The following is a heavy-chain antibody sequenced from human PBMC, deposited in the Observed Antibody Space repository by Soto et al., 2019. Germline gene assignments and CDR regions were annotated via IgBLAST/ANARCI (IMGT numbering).Heavy chain of an antibody. CDR2: ISSTTNYI. CDR1: GFTFTRYS. Sequence: PGGSLRLSCAASGFTFTRYSMNWVRQAPGKGLEWVSSISSTTNYIYYGDSMKGRFTISRDNGKNSLYLEIHSLRAEDTAVCYCARESEDLTSNFDYWGQGTLVTVSS. CDR3: ARESEDLTSNFDY. J-gene: IGHJ4*02. V-gene: IGHV3-21*06.